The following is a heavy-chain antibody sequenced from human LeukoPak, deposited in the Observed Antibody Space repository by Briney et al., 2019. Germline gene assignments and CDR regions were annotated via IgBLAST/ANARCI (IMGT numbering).Heavy chain of an antibody. V-gene: IGHV3-30*04. CDR3: ASDTAMVRQ. CDR1: GFTFSSYA. CDR2: ISYDGSNK. J-gene: IGHJ4*02. Sequence: QSGGSLRLSCAASGFTFSSYAMHWVRQAPGKGLEWVAVISYDGSNKYYADSMKGRFTISRDNSKNTLYLQMNSLRAEDTAVYYCASDTAMVRQWGQGTLVTVSS. D-gene: IGHD5-18*01.